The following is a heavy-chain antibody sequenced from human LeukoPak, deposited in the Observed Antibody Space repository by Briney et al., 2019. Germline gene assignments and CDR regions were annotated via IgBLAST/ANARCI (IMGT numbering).Heavy chain of an antibody. D-gene: IGHD3-9*01. CDR3: ARDPLTLYNYYMDV. J-gene: IGHJ6*03. V-gene: IGHV3-7*01. CDR1: GFTFSSYW. Sequence: GGSLRLSCAASGFTFSSYWMTWVRQVPGKGLEWVAKINQDGSDKYYVDSVKGRFTISRDNAKNSLYLQMNSLRAEDTAVYYCARDPLTLYNYYMDVWGKGTTVTVSS. CDR2: INQDGSDK.